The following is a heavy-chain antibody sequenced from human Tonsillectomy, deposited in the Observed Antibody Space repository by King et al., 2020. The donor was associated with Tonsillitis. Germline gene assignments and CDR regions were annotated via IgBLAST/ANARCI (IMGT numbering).Heavy chain of an antibody. CDR2: ISAYKGNT. CDR1: GYTFRSYG. V-gene: IGHV1-18*01. CDR3: ARSDSSGYTPFDY. D-gene: IGHD3-22*01. J-gene: IGHJ4*02. Sequence: QLVQSGGEVKKPGASVKVSCKASGYTFRSYGISWVRQAPGQGLEWMALISAYKGNTNFAQKFQGRVTLTTATSTSTAFMELRSLRPDDTAVYYCARSDSSGYTPFDYWGQGTLVTVSS.